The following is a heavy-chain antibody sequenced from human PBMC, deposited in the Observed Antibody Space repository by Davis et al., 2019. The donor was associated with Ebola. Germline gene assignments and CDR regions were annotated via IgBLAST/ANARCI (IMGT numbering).Heavy chain of an antibody. V-gene: IGHV4-59*11. CDR2: IYYSGSS. CDR1: GGSISSHY. D-gene: IGHD5-24*01. Sequence: SETLSLTCTVSGGSISSHYWSWIRQPPGKGLEWIGEIYYSGSSSYNPSLKSRVTISLDTSKNQFSLKLSSVTAADAAMYYCARDRGFDPWGQGTLVTVSS. J-gene: IGHJ5*02. CDR3: ARDRGFDP.